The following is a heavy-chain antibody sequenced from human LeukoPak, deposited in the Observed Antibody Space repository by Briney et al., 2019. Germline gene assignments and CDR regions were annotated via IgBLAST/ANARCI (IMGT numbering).Heavy chain of an antibody. J-gene: IGHJ4*02. CDR1: GFTFDDYA. CDR3: AKAEGFFGGYYDH. CDR2: ISWNSGTI. Sequence: GRSLRLSCAASGFTFDDYAMHWVRQAPGKGLERVSGISWNSGTIDYADSVKGRFTISRDNAKNSLYLQMNSLRAEDTAFYYCAKAEGFFGGYYDHWGQGTLVTVSS. D-gene: IGHD4-23*01. V-gene: IGHV3-9*01.